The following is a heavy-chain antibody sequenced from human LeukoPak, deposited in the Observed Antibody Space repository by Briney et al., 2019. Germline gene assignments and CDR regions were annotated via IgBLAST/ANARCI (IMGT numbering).Heavy chain of an antibody. CDR3: ARGWELDP. Sequence: GGSLRLSCAASGHPLSRYWLSWVRQAPGKGLEWVANIKQDGSEKYYVDSVKGRFTISRDNAKNSLYLQMNSLRVEDTAVYYCARGWELDPWGQGTLVTVSS. D-gene: IGHD1-26*01. V-gene: IGHV3-7*05. J-gene: IGHJ5*02. CDR2: IKQDGSEK. CDR1: GHPLSRYW.